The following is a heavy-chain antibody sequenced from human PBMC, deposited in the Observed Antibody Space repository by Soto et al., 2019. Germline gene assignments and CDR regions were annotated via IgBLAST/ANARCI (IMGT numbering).Heavy chain of an antibody. V-gene: IGHV3-21*06. CDR2: ISSTTDYI. J-gene: IGHJ4*02. CDR1: GFTFTRYS. Sequence: GGSLRLSCAASGFTFTRYSMNWVRQAPGKGLEWVSSISSTTDYIYYGDSMKGRFTISRDNAKNSLYLEMNSLRAEDTAVYYCARESEDLTSNFDYWGQGTLVTVSS. CDR3: ARESEDLTSNFDY.